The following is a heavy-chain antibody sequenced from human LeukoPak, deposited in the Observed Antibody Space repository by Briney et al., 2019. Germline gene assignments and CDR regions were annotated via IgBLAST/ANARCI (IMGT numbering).Heavy chain of an antibody. CDR3: ARGGDAGDY. CDR2: MSPDSGNT. Sequence: ASVTVPCKASGYTFNSYDMNWVRQATGQGLEWSVWMSPDSGNTGDAQKFQGRVAMTRNTSISTAYRELSSVRSEDTAVYCCARGGDAGDYWGQGTLVTVSS. V-gene: IGHV1-8*01. CDR1: GYTFNSYD. J-gene: IGHJ4*02. D-gene: IGHD6-13*01.